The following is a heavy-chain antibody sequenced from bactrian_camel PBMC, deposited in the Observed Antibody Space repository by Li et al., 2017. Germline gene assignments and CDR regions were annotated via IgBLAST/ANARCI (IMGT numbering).Heavy chain of an antibody. D-gene: IGHD1*01. CDR2: INNDGKT. Sequence: QLVESGGGSVQAGGSLRLSCAASGYTDSNYCMGWFRQAPGNECEWVSTINNDGKTYYANSVKGRFTISQDSARITAYLQMASLKPEDTAVYYCVPVALEERDGLVSCARWSQGTQVTVS. J-gene: IGHJ4*01. CDR1: GYTDSNYC. V-gene: IGHV3S25*01.